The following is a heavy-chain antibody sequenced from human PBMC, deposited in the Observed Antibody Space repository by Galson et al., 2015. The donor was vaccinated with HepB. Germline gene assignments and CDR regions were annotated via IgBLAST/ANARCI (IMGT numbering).Heavy chain of an antibody. V-gene: IGHV1-18*01. CDR2: VSGYDGSA. CDR1: GYDFNKYG. CDR3: ARDSRLELQLNNYYSYGMDV. J-gene: IGHJ6*02. D-gene: IGHD1-7*01. Sequence: SVKVSCKASGYDFNKYGLSWVRQAPGQGLEWMGWVSGYDGSANYAPKFQGRVTMTTQTSTGTAFMEMRSLRSDDTAVYCCARDSRLELQLNNYYSYGMDVWGQGTAVVVSS.